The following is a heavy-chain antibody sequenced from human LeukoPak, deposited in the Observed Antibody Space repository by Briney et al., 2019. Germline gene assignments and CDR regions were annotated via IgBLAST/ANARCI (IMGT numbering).Heavy chain of an antibody. D-gene: IGHD1-26*01. J-gene: IGHJ6*03. V-gene: IGHV3-7*01. CDR3: ARKGGATTYGKYYYYMDV. CDR1: GFTFSTFA. Sequence: PGGSLRLSCAASGFTFSTFAMIWVRQPPGKGLEWVANIKKDGSEKYYVDSVKGRFTISRDNAKNSLYLQMNSLRAEDTAVYYCARKGGATTYGKYYYYMDVWGKGTTVTISS. CDR2: IKKDGSEK.